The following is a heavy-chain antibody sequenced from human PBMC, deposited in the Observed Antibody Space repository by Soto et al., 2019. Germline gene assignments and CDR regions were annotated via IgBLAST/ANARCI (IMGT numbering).Heavy chain of an antibody. CDR2: IYHGGST. Sequence: QVQLQESGSGLVKPSETLSLTCAVSGGSISSDYYSWSWIRQPPGKDLEWIGYIYHGGSTYYNPSLRSRVTLSVITSNNHFSLRLTSLTAADRVVCSCARLNRLRNDAFDIWGQGTLVAVSS. J-gene: IGHJ3*02. CDR3: ARLNRLRNDAFDI. D-gene: IGHD3-16*01. V-gene: IGHV4-30-2*01. CDR1: GGSISSDYYS.